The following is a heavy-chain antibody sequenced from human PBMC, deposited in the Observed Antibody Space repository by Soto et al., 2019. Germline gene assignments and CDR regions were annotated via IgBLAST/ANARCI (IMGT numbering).Heavy chain of an antibody. CDR3: ARDLANYYGSGSYYTSSDY. J-gene: IGHJ4*02. CDR1: GYTFTSYG. D-gene: IGHD3-10*01. Sequence: ASVKVSCTASGYTFTSYGISWVRQAPGQGLDWLGWISAYNGNTNYAQKLQGRVTMTTDTSTSTAYMELRSLRSDDTAVYYCARDLANYYGSGSYYTSSDYWGQGTLVTVSS. V-gene: IGHV1-18*01. CDR2: ISAYNGNT.